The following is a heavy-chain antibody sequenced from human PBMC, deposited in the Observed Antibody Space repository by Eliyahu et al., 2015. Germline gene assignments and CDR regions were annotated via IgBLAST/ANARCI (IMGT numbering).Heavy chain of an antibody. CDR1: GYXFSTXW. J-gene: IGHJ4*02. Sequence: EVQLXQSGAEVKKPGESLRXSCXGSGYXFSTXWXSWVRQMPGKGLEWVGRIEPSDSYINYSPSLEGHVTISVDKSISTAYLQWSSLRASDTAMYYCARHLLTPGGRDYWGQGTLVTVSS. V-gene: IGHV5-10-1*03. CDR2: IEPSDSYI. D-gene: IGHD2-15*01. CDR3: ARHLLTPGGRDY.